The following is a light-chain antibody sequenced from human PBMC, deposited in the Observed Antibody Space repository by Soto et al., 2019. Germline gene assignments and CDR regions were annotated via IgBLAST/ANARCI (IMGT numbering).Light chain of an antibody. J-gene: IGLJ2*01. CDR3: QSYDSLLSGVV. Sequence: QSVLTQPPSVSGAPGQRVTISCTGSSSNIGAGYDVHWYQQLPGTAPKLLIYGNSNRPSGVPDRFSGSKSGTSASLAITGLQDEDEADYYCQSYDSLLSGVVFGGGTKLTVL. CDR1: SSNIGAGYD. CDR2: GNS. V-gene: IGLV1-40*01.